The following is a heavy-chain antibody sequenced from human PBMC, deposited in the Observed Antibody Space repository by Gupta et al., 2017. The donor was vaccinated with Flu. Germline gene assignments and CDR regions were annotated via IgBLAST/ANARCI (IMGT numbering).Heavy chain of an antibody. Sequence: VRQAPGKGLVWVSRINSDGSSTSYADSVKGRFTISRDDAKNTLYLQMNSLRAEDTAVYYCARDRYSSGWYDYWGQGTLVTVSS. D-gene: IGHD6-19*01. CDR3: ARDRYSSGWYDY. V-gene: IGHV3-74*01. CDR2: INSDGSST. J-gene: IGHJ4*02.